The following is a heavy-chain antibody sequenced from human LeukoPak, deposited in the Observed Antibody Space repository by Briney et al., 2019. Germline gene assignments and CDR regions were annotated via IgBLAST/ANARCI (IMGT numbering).Heavy chain of an antibody. CDR2: ISSSSTI. Sequence: GGSLRLSCAASGFTFSSYSMNWVRQAPGKGLEWVSYISSSSTIYYADSVKGRFTISRDNTKDSLYLQMSSLRAEDTAVYYCAREGVGFDPWGQGTLVTVSS. CDR3: AREGVGFDP. D-gene: IGHD3-10*01. V-gene: IGHV3-48*01. J-gene: IGHJ5*02. CDR1: GFTFSSYS.